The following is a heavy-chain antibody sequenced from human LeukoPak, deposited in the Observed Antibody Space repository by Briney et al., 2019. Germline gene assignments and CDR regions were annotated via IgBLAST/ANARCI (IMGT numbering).Heavy chain of an antibody. D-gene: IGHD3-3*01. CDR3: ASPSVPYDFWSGWPFDY. J-gene: IGHJ4*02. CDR1: GGTFSSYA. V-gene: IGHV1-69*05. CDR2: IIPIFGTA. Sequence: SVKVSCKASGGTFSSYAISWVRQAPGQGLEWMGGIIPIFGTANYAQKFQGRVTITTDESTSTAYMELSSLRSEDTAVYYCASPSVPYDFWSGWPFDYWGQGTLVTVSS.